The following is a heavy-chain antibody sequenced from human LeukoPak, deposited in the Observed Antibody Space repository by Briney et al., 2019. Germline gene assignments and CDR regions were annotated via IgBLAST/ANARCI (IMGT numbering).Heavy chain of an antibody. D-gene: IGHD2-2*01. Sequence: ASVKVSCKASGYTFTDYYMHWVRQAPGQGFEWMGWINPNDGDTNYAQKFQGRVTMTRDTFISTAHMEVSRLRSDDTAVYYCARANFLYCSSTTCLFDYWGQGTLVTVSS. J-gene: IGHJ4*02. CDR1: GYTFTDYY. CDR3: ARANFLYCSSTTCLFDY. V-gene: IGHV1-2*02. CDR2: INPNDGDT.